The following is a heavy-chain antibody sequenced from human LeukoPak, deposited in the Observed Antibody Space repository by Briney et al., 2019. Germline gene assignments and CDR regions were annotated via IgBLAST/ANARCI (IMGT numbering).Heavy chain of an antibody. CDR3: AKDWGLSMIVADY. V-gene: IGHV3-11*04. J-gene: IGHJ4*02. D-gene: IGHD3-22*01. Sequence: GGSLRLSCAASGFTFSDYYMSWIRQAPGKGLEWVSYISSSGSTIYYADSVKGRFTISRDNAKNSLYLQMNSLRAEDTAVYYCAKDWGLSMIVADYWGQGTLVTVSS. CDR1: GFTFSDYY. CDR2: ISSSGSTI.